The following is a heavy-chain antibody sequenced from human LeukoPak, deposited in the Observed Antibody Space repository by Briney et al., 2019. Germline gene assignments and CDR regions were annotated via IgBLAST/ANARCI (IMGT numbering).Heavy chain of an antibody. V-gene: IGHV3-23*01. CDR2: ISGSGGST. D-gene: IGHD3-10*01. CDR3: AKEPNYYGSGSYPYNWFDP. Sequence: PGGSLRLSCAASGFTFSSYAMSWVRQAPGKGLEWVSAISGSGGSTYYADSVKGRFTISRDNSKNTLYLQMNSLRAEDTAVYYCAKEPNYYGSGSYPYNWFDPWGQGTLVTVSS. J-gene: IGHJ5*02. CDR1: GFTFSSYA.